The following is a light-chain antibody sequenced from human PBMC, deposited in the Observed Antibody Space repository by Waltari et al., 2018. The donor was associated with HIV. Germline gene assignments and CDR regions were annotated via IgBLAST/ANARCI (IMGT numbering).Light chain of an antibody. J-gene: IGKJ5*01. Sequence: DIRMTQSPSSLSASVGDRFTITCQTSQDITNLLNWCQQKPGAAPTILIYDASTVEVRVSSSSSGRGSGTTLLFPITNLQPEDVGTFYCQQYANVPPITFGQGTRVEIK. CDR3: QQYANVPPIT. CDR1: QDITNL. V-gene: IGKV1-33*01. CDR2: DAS.